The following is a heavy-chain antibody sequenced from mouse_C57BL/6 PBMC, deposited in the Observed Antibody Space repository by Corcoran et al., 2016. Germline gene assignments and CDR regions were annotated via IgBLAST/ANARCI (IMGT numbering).Heavy chain of an antibody. CDR2: INPNNGGT. J-gene: IGHJ4*01. D-gene: IGHD2-1*01. V-gene: IGHV1-26*01. CDR1: GYTFTDYY. Sequence: EVQLQQSGPELVKPGASVKISCKASGYTFTDYYMNWVKQSHGKSLEWIGDINPNNGGTSYNQKFKGKATLTVDKSSSTAYMELRSLTSEDSAVYYCARSHGNYVGYYAMDYWGQGTSVTVSS. CDR3: ARSHGNYVGYYAMDY.